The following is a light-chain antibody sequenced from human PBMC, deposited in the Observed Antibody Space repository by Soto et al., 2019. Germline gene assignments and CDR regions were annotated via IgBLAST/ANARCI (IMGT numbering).Light chain of an antibody. J-gene: IGLJ2*01. V-gene: IGLV2-14*03. Sequence: QSALPQPASVSGSPGQSITISCTGTSSDIGGLFNYVSWYQQHPGKAPKLLMYDVNVRPSGVSDRFSGSKSGNTASLTISGLQAEDEAAYFCSSYSSDATHVVFGGGTKLTVL. CDR3: SSYSSDATHVV. CDR2: DVN. CDR1: SSDIGGLFNY.